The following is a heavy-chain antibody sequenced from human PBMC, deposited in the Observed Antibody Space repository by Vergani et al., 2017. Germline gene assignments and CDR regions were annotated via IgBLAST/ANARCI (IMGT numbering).Heavy chain of an antibody. Sequence: EVQLVESGGGLVQPGGSLRLSCAASGFTFSSYSMNWVRQAPGKGLEWVSYISSSSSTIYYADSVKGRFTISRDNAKNSLYLQMNSLRAEDTAVYYCARELSAGCDILTGYYDHFDYWGQGTLVTVSS. CDR3: ARELSAGCDILTGYYDHFDY. J-gene: IGHJ4*02. V-gene: IGHV3-48*04. CDR2: ISSSSSTI. CDR1: GFTFSSYS. D-gene: IGHD3-9*01.